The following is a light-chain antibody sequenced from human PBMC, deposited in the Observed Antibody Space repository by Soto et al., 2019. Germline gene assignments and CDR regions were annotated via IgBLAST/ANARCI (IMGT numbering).Light chain of an antibody. CDR3: QHYNSYSEA. V-gene: IGKV1D-12*01. CDR1: QVISSW. J-gene: IGKJ1*01. Sequence: DIQMTQSPSSVSASVGDRVIITCRASQVISSWLAWYQQKPGKAPKLLIYTATRLQSGVPSRFSGSGSGTDFTLTISSLQPDDFATYYCQHYNSYSEAFGQGTKVDIK. CDR2: TAT.